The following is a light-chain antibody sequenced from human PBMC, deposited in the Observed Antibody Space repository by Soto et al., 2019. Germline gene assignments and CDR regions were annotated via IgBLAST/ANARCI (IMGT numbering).Light chain of an antibody. CDR3: MRVLQTPPT. CDR1: QSILQSNGNNQ. V-gene: IGKV2-28*01. CDR2: LGS. Sequence: EIVMTQSPLSLPVTPGEPDSISCRSSQSILQSNGNNQLGWVLQKPGQSPQLLMYLGSSRASGVPDRFSGSGSGTDFTLKISRVEPEDVGVYYCMRVLQTPPTFGGGTKVEIK. J-gene: IGKJ4*01.